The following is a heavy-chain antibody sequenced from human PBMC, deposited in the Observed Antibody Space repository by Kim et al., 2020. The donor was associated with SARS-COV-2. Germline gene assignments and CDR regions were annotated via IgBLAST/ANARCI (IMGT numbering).Heavy chain of an antibody. CDR2: INHSGST. CDR1: GGSFSGYY. Sequence: SETLSLTCAVYGGSFSGYYWSWIRQPPGKGLEWIGEINHSGSTNYNPSLKSRVTISVDTSKNQFSLKLSSVTAADTAVYYCARGSGGDGVEVDYWGQGTLVTVSS. D-gene: IGHD3-16*01. V-gene: IGHV4-34*01. CDR3: ARGSGGDGVEVDY. J-gene: IGHJ4*02.